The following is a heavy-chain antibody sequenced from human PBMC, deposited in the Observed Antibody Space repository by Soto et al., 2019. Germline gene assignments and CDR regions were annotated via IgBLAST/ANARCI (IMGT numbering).Heavy chain of an antibody. Sequence: GGSLRLSCAASGFTFSSYAMSWVRQAPGKGLEWVSAISGSGGSTYYADSVKGRFTISRDNSKNTMYLQMNSLRAEDTAVFYCLKARSSSPPAPGTYWGQGTLVTVSS. J-gene: IGHJ4*02. V-gene: IGHV3-23*01. D-gene: IGHD2-2*01. CDR1: GFTFSSYA. CDR2: ISGSGGST. CDR3: LKARSSSPPAPGTY.